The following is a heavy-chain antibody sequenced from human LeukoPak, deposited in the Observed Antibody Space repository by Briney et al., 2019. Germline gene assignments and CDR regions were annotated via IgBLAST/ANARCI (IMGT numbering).Heavy chain of an antibody. D-gene: IGHD3-22*01. CDR1: GGTFSSYA. CDR2: IIPIFGTA. V-gene: IGHV1-69*13. Sequence: GASVKVSCKASGGTFSSYAISWVRQAPGQGLEWMGGIIPIFGTANYAQKFQGRVTITADESTSTAYMELSSLRSEDTAVYYCARGAYDSSGYYYFSFDYWGQGALVTVSS. CDR3: ARGAYDSSGYYYFSFDY. J-gene: IGHJ4*02.